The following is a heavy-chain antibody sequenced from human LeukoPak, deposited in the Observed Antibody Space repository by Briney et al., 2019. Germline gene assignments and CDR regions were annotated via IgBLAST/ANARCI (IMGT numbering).Heavy chain of an antibody. CDR3: ARRRYSSYFDY. Sequence: SETLSLTCAVYGGSFSGYYWSWIRQPPGKGQEWIGEINHSGSTNYNPSLKSRVTISVDTSKNQFSLKLSSVTAADTAVYYCARRRYSSYFDYWGQGTLVTVSS. J-gene: IGHJ4*02. D-gene: IGHD6-13*01. V-gene: IGHV4-34*01. CDR1: GGSFSGYY. CDR2: INHSGST.